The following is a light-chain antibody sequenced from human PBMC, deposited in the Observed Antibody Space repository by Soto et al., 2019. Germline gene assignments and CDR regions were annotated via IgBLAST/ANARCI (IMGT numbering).Light chain of an antibody. CDR2: GES. CDR3: QQYNNWPPVT. J-gene: IGKJ1*01. V-gene: IGKV3-15*01. CDR1: QSVSSN. Sequence: EIVMTQSPATLSVSPGERATLSCRASQSVSSNLAWYQQKRGQAPRLTIYGESTRATGIPARFSGSGSGTEFTLTISSLQSEDFAGYYCQQYNNWPPVTFGQGTKVAIK.